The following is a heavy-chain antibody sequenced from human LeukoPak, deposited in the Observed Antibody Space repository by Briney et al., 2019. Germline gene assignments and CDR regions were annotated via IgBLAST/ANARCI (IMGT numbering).Heavy chain of an antibody. J-gene: IGHJ4*02. CDR1: GGSISSGSYY. D-gene: IGHD3-10*01. Sequence: SETLSLTCTVSGGSISSGSYYWSWIRQPAGRGLEWVGRIYMSGSTNYNPSLKSRVTISVDTSKNQFSLKLSSVTAADTAVYYCGSGSSFPLRYWGQGTLVTVSS. CDR2: IYMSGST. CDR3: GSGSSFPLRY. V-gene: IGHV4-61*02.